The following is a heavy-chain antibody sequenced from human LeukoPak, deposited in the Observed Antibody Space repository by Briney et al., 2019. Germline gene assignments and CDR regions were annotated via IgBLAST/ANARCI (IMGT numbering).Heavy chain of an antibody. J-gene: IGHJ6*03. V-gene: IGHV1-69*13. CDR3: ARAMVRGVRPPYYYYYYMDV. D-gene: IGHD3-10*01. CDR1: GGTFSSYA. Sequence: SVKVSCKASGGTFSSYAISWVRQAPGQGLEWLGGIIPIFGTANYAQKFQGRVTITADESTSTAYMELSSLRSEDTAVYYCARAMVRGVRPPYYYYYYMDVWGKGATVTVFS. CDR2: IIPIFGTA.